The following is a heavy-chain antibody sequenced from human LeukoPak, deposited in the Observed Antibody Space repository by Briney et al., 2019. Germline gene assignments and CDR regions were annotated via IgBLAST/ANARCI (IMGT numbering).Heavy chain of an antibody. CDR2: IYTRGNT. D-gene: IGHD4-17*01. J-gene: IGHJ5*02. Sequence: SETLSLTCTVSGGSISNYYWSWIRQPAGKGLEWIGRIYTRGNTNYNPSLKSRVTMSVDTPKNEVSLKLTSVTAADTAVYFCARTDYGDFNWFDPWGQGTLVTVSS. V-gene: IGHV4-4*07. CDR3: ARTDYGDFNWFDP. CDR1: GGSISNYY.